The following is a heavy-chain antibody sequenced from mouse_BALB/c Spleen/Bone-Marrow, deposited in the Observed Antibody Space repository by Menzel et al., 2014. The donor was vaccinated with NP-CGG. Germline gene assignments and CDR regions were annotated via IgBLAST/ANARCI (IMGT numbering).Heavy chain of an antibody. CDR1: GFTFSTYG. CDR2: ISSGGDYT. J-gene: IGHJ1*01. Sequence: DVHLVESGGDLVKSGGSLKLSCAASGFTFSTYGMSWVRQTPDKRLEWVATISSGGDYTYYPDSVKGRFTISRDNAKNTLYLQMSSLKSEDTAMYYCASQTGTWFAYWGAGTTVTVSS. CDR3: ASQTGTWFAY. D-gene: IGHD4-1*01. V-gene: IGHV5-6*01.